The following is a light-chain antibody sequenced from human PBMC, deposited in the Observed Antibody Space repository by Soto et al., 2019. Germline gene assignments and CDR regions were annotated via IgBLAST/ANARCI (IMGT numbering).Light chain of an antibody. CDR1: QSVSSY. Sequence: IVLTQSPATLSLSPGERATLSCRASQSVSSYLAWYQQKPGQAPRLLIYDASNRATGIPARFSGSGSGTDFTLTISSLEPEDFAVYYCQQRSNWPPITFGHGTRLESK. J-gene: IGKJ5*01. CDR3: QQRSNWPPIT. V-gene: IGKV3-11*01. CDR2: DAS.